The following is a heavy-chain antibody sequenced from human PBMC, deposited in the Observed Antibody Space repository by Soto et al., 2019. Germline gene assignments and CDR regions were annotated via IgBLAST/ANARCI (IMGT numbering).Heavy chain of an antibody. Sequence: GGSLRLSCAGSGFTFSRVAMSWVRQVPGKGLEWVSAISGSGQTTYYADSVKGRFTVSRDNSNNTLYLQMNSLRAEDTAVYYCAKDQRKPAIFPVVTLYSGPGPLVTLSS. V-gene: IGHV3-23*01. J-gene: IGHJ4*02. CDR3: AKDQRKPAIFPVVTLY. CDR1: GFTFSRVA. CDR2: ISGSGQTT. D-gene: IGHD3-3*01.